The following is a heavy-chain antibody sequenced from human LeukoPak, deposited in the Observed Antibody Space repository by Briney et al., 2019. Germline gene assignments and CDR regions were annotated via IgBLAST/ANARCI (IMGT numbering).Heavy chain of an antibody. CDR2: IYYSGST. V-gene: IGHV4-39*07. CDR3: ARGRGQVVPAADYYYYYMDV. Sequence: PSETLSLTCTVSGDSISSSSYYWGWIRQPPGKGLEWIGSIYYSGSTYYNPSLKSRFTISVDTSKNQFSLKLSSVTAADTAVYYCARGRGQVVPAADYYYYYMDVWGKGTTVTVSS. CDR1: GDSISSSSYY. J-gene: IGHJ6*03. D-gene: IGHD2-2*01.